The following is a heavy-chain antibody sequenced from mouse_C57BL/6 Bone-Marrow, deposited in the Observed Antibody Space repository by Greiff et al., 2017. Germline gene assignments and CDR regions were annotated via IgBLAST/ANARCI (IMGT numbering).Heavy chain of an antibody. J-gene: IGHJ1*03. CDR1: GYTFTSYW. D-gene: IGHD1-1*01. CDR3: ARRSYYYGSSSWYFDV. Sequence: QVQLQQPGAELVRPGTSVKLSCKASGYTFTSYWMHWVKQRPGQGLEWIGVIDPSDSYTNYNQKFKGKATLTVDTSSSTAYMQLSSLTSEDSAVYYGARRSYYYGSSSWYFDVWGTGTTVTVSS. V-gene: IGHV1-59*01. CDR2: IDPSDSYT.